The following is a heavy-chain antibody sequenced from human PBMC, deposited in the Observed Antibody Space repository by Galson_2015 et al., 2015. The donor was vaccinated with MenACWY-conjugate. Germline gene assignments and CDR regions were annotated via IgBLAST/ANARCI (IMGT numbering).Heavy chain of an antibody. CDR2: ISASGGSI. V-gene: IGHV3-23*01. CDR3: AKSGSDSYYYHMDA. Sequence: SLRLSCAASGFTFSNYAMSWVRQAPGKGLEWVSSISASGGSIHYADSVKGRFTISRDNSKNTLYLQMNSLRADLRAEDTAVYYCAKSGSDSYYYHMDAWGQGTTVTVSS. J-gene: IGHJ6*02. D-gene: IGHD3/OR15-3a*01. CDR1: GFTFSNYA.